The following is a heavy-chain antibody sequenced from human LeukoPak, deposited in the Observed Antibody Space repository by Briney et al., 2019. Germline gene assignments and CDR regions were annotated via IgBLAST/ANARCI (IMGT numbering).Heavy chain of an antibody. CDR1: GGSISSWTYY. CDR2: IYYGGTN. V-gene: IGHV4-39*01. Sequence: SETLSLTCTISGGSISSWTYYWGWIRQPPGKGLEWIGTIYYGGTNYYNPSLKSRVTISVDTSKNQFSLNLNSVTAVDTAVYYCAYGSNSAADHWGQGTLVTVSS. CDR3: AYGSNSAADH. J-gene: IGHJ4*02. D-gene: IGHD4-23*01.